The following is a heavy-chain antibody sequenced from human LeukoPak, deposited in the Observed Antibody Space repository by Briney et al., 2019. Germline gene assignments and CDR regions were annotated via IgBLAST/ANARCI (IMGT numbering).Heavy chain of an antibody. CDR2: INPSGGST. CDR3: ARSEGDPQPYYYYYYGMDV. J-gene: IGHJ6*02. CDR1: GYTFTSYY. D-gene: IGHD2-21*02. V-gene: IGHV1-46*01. Sequence: ASVKVCCKASGYTFTSYYMHWVRQAPGQGLEWMGIINPSGGSTSYAQKFQGRVTMTRDTSTSTVYMELSSLRSEDTAVYYCARSEGDPQPYYYYYYGMDVWGQGTTVTVSS.